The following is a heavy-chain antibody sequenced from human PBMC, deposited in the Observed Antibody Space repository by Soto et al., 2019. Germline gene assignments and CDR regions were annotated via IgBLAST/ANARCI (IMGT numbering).Heavy chain of an antibody. V-gene: IGHV3-23*01. CDR1: GFTFDSYA. CDR2: ISGNGAGT. J-gene: IGHJ3*01. D-gene: IGHD3-3*01. CDR3: AKDTVGGYSFWSGYYSDGLDV. Sequence: EVKLLESGGDLAQPGGSQRLSCVGSGFTFDSYAISWVRQAPGKGLQWISAISGNGAGTDYAHSVKGRFTISRDNSKNTVHLQMNSLRAEDTALYYCAKDTVGGYSFWSGYYSDGLDVWGQGTMVTVSS.